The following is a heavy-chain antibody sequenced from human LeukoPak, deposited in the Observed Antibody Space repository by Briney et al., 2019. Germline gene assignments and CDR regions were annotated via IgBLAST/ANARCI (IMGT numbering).Heavy chain of an antibody. Sequence: PSQTLSLTCTVSGGSISSGGYYWSWIRQPPGKGLEWIGYIYHSGSTYYNPSLKSRVTISVDRSKNQFSLKLSSVTAADTAVYFCARRAAGDYFDSWGQGNLVTVSS. V-gene: IGHV4-30-2*01. CDR1: GGSISSGGYY. J-gene: IGHJ4*02. CDR3: ARRAAGDYFDS. CDR2: IYHSGST. D-gene: IGHD6-13*01.